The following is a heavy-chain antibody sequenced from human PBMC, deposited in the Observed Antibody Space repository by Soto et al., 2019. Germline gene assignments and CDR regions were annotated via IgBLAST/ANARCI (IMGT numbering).Heavy chain of an antibody. V-gene: IGHV1-69*13. Sequence: SVKVSCKASGGTFSSYVISWVRQAPGQGLEWMGGIIPIFGTANYAQKFQGRVTITADESTSTAYMELSSLRSEDTAVYYCARTFFIEAAAGTPYYYYGMDVWGQGTTVTVSS. J-gene: IGHJ6*02. CDR3: ARTFFIEAAAGTPYYYYGMDV. D-gene: IGHD6-13*01. CDR1: GGTFSSYV. CDR2: IIPIFGTA.